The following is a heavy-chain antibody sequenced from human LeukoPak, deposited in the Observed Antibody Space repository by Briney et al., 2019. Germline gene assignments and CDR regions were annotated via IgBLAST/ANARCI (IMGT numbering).Heavy chain of an antibody. Sequence: GGSLRHSCAASGFTFSSYSMNWVRQAPGKGLEWVSSISSSSSYIYYADSVKGRFTISRDNAKNSLYLQMNSLRAEDTAVYYCAREDYYGSGSYYLPRSFDYWGQGTLVTVSS. CDR2: ISSSSSYI. CDR3: AREDYYGSGSYYLPRSFDY. J-gene: IGHJ4*02. V-gene: IGHV3-21*01. CDR1: GFTFSSYS. D-gene: IGHD3-10*01.